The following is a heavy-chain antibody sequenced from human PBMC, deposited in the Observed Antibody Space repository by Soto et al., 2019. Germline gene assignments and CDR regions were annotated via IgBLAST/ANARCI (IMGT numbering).Heavy chain of an antibody. Sequence: QVQLVQSGAEVKKPGSSVKVSCKASGGTFSSYTISWVRQAPGQGLEWMGRIIPILGIANYAQKFQGRVTITADKSTSTAYMELSSLGSEDTAVYYCASQVSRDGYTENDYWGQGTLVTVSS. CDR2: IIPILGIA. D-gene: IGHD5-12*01. CDR1: GGTFSSYT. J-gene: IGHJ4*02. CDR3: ASQVSRDGYTENDY. V-gene: IGHV1-69*02.